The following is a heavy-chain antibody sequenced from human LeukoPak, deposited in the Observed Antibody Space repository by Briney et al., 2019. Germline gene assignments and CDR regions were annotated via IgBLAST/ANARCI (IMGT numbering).Heavy chain of an antibody. J-gene: IGHJ4*02. CDR2: FDPEDGET. CDR3: AKIGWGSRNY. Sequence: ASVKVSCKASGGTFSSYAISWVRQAPGKGLEWMGGFDPEDGETIYAQKLQGRVTMTEDTSTDTAYMELSSLRSEDTAVYYCAKIGWGSRNYWGQGTLVTVSS. CDR1: GGTFSSYA. D-gene: IGHD7-27*01. V-gene: IGHV1-24*01.